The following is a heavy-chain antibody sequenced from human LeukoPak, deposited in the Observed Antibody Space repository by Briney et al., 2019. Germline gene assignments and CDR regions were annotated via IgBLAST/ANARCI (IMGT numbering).Heavy chain of an antibody. J-gene: IGHJ5*02. CDR1: GGSFSGYY. D-gene: IGHD6-6*01. CDR2: INHSGST. CDR3: ARGGRFSSSRLYWFDP. Sequence: SETLSLTCAVYGGSFSGYYWSWIRQPPGKGLEWIGEINHSGSTNYNPSLESRVTISVDTSKNQFPLKLSSVTAADTAVYYCARGGRFSSSRLYWFDPWGQGTLVTVSS. V-gene: IGHV4-34*01.